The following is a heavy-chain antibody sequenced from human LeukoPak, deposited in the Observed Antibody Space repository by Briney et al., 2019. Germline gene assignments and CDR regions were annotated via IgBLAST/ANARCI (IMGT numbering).Heavy chain of an antibody. CDR3: AREAYGGNSLDY. CDR2: ISATSDI. V-gene: IGHV3-48*01. J-gene: IGHJ4*02. D-gene: IGHD4-23*01. Sequence: PGGSLRLSCAVSGFTFSGYAMSWVRQAPGKGLEWVSYISATSDIYYGDSVKGRFTISRDNVKNSLDLQMNSLRAEDTAVYYCAREAYGGNSLDYWGQGTLVTVSS. CDR1: GFTFSGYA.